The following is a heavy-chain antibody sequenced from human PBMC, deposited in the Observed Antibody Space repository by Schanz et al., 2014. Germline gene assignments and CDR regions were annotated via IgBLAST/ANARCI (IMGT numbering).Heavy chain of an antibody. CDR3: VRDELLWFGEVLSLDY. Sequence: EVKMVESGGGLVQPGGSLRLSCAASGFTFRGYAMSWVRQVPGKGLEWVSAILGLASTTYYADSVKGRFTISRDNSKNLLYLQMNSLRAEDTALYYCVRDELLWFGEVLSLDYWGQGALVTVSS. V-gene: IGHV3-23*04. D-gene: IGHD3-10*01. J-gene: IGHJ4*02. CDR2: ILGLASTT. CDR1: GFTFRGYA.